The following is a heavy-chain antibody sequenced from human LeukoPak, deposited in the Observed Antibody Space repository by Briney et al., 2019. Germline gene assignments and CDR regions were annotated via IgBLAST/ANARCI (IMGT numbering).Heavy chain of an antibody. Sequence: GGSLRLSCAASGFTFSNAWMSWVRQAPGKGLEWVGRITDGGTTDYAAPVKGRFTISRDDSKNTLYLQMNSLKTEDTAAYYCATDRRPAALFDYWGQGTLVTVSS. CDR3: ATDRRPAALFDY. CDR2: ITDGGTT. J-gene: IGHJ4*02. V-gene: IGHV3-15*01. D-gene: IGHD2-2*01. CDR1: GFTFSNAW.